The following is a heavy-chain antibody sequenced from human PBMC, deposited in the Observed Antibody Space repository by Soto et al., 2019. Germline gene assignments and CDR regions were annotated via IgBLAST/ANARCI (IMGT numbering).Heavy chain of an antibody. CDR3: AKLWRGGYNWVIDY. CDR1: GGSITSYY. Sequence: SETLSLTCAVSGGSITSYYWSWIRQAPGKGLEWIGYIYHSGSTDYNPSLKSRVTMSLDTSKNQVSLRLTSVTAADTAVYYCAKLWRGGYNWVIDYWGQGTLVTVSS. CDR2: IYHSGST. V-gene: IGHV4-59*01. D-gene: IGHD5-12*01. J-gene: IGHJ4*02.